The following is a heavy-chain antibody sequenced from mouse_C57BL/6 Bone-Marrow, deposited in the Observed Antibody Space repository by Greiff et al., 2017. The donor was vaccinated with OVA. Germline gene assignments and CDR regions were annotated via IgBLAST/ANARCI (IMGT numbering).Heavy chain of an antibody. CDR3: ARGSSYYAMDY. J-gene: IGHJ4*01. Sequence: QVQLQQSGAELVRPGTSVKMSCKASGYTFTNYWIGWAKQRPGHGLEWIGDIYPGGGYTNYNEKFKGKATLTAEKSSSTAYMQFSSLTSEDSAIYYCARGSSYYAMDYWGQGTSVTVSS. V-gene: IGHV1-63*01. CDR2: IYPGGGYT. CDR1: GYTFTNYW.